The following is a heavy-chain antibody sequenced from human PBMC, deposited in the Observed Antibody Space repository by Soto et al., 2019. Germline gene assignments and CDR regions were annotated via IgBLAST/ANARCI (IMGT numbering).Heavy chain of an antibody. V-gene: IGHV3-21*01. J-gene: IGHJ6*02. CDR1: GFTFSSYS. CDR3: ARGVRGSGWSTTLSYYYGVDV. D-gene: IGHD6-19*01. CDR2: ISSSSYYI. Sequence: GGSLRLSCAASGFTFSSYSMNWVRQAPGKGLEWVSSISSSSYYIYYADSVKDRFAISRDDAKNSLYLQMNSLRAEDTAVYYCARGVRGSGWSTTLSYYYGVDVWGQGTTVTVSS.